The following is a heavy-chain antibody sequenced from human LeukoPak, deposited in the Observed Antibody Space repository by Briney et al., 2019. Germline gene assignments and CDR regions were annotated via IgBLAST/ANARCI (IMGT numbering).Heavy chain of an antibody. CDR2: IWFDGSNK. Sequence: GGSRRLSCAASGFTFSSYDMHWVRQAPGKGLEWVAVIWFDGSNKYYADSVKGRFTISRDNSKNTLYLQMNSLRAEDTAVYYCARPSGSYWYFDLWGRGTLVTVSS. CDR3: ARPSGSYWYFDL. J-gene: IGHJ2*01. V-gene: IGHV3-33*01. CDR1: GFTFSSYD. D-gene: IGHD1-26*01.